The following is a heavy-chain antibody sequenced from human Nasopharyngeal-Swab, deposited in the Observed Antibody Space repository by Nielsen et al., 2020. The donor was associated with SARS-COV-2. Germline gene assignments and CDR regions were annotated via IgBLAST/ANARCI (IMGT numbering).Heavy chain of an antibody. D-gene: IGHD3-10*01. V-gene: IGHV1-46*01. Sequence: ASVNVSCKASGYTFTSYYMHWVRQAPGQGLEWMGIINPSGGSTSYAQKFQGRVTMTRDTSTSTVYMELSSLRSEDTAVYYCARVAYYYGSGSYKSPLSFDPWGQGTLVTVSS. CDR3: ARVAYYYGSGSYKSPLSFDP. J-gene: IGHJ5*02. CDR1: GYTFTSYY. CDR2: INPSGGST.